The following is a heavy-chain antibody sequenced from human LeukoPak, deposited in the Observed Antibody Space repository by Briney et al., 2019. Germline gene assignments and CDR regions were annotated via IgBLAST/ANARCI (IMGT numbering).Heavy chain of an antibody. CDR2: ISGSGGST. V-gene: IGHV3-23*01. CDR3: AKDAPTYYDILTGYSPQYFQH. CDR1: GFTFSSYA. D-gene: IGHD3-9*01. J-gene: IGHJ1*01. Sequence: GGSLRLPCAASGFTFSSYAMSWVRQAPGKGLEWVSAISGSGGSTYYADSVKGRFTISRDNSKNTLYLQMNSLRAEDTAVYYCAKDAPTYYDILTGYSPQYFQHWGQGTLVTVSS.